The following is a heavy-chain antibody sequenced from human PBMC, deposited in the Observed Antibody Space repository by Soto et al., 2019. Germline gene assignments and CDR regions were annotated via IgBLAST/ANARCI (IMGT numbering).Heavy chain of an antibody. CDR3: AKDCSRSVVVVPLGY. CDR1: GFTFSSYG. Sequence: QVQLVESGGGVVQPGRSLRLSCAASGFTFSSYGMHWVRQAPGKGLEWVAVISYDGSNKYYADSVKGRFTISRDNSKNTLYLQMNSLRAEDTAVYYCAKDCSRSVVVVPLGYWGQGTLVTVSS. CDR2: ISYDGSNK. D-gene: IGHD3-22*01. V-gene: IGHV3-30*18. J-gene: IGHJ4*02.